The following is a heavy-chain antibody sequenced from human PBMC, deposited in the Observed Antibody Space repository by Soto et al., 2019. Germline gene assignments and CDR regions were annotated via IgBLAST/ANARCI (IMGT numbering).Heavy chain of an antibody. J-gene: IGHJ4*02. CDR2: ISSNGGST. Sequence: GRSLRLSCSASGFTFSSYAMHWVRQAPGKGLEYVSAISSNGGSTYYADSVKGRFTISRDDSKSSLYLQMNSLKTEDTAVYYCARVYVSGGHYYFDCWGQGTLVTVS. CDR1: GFTFSSYA. D-gene: IGHD3-10*01. CDR3: ARVYVSGGHYYFDC. V-gene: IGHV3-64*04.